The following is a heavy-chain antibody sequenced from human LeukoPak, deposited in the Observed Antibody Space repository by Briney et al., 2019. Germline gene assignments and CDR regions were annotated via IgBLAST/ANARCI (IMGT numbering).Heavy chain of an antibody. J-gene: IGHJ6*02. CDR3: ARDRIGAWMGV. D-gene: IGHD1-26*01. CDR2: IYYSGST. CDR1: GDSISDYF. Sequence: PSETLSLTCSVSGDSISDYFWSWIRQPPGKGLEWIGYIYYSGSTNYNPSLKSRVTISIDTSKNQFSLRLSSVTAADTAVYYCARDRIGAWMGVWGQGTTVTVSS. V-gene: IGHV4-59*01.